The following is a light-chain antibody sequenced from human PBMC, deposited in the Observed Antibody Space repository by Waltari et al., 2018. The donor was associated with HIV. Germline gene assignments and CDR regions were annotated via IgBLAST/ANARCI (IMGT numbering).Light chain of an antibody. CDR2: VDSYGSH. V-gene: IGLV4-69*01. J-gene: IGLJ2*01. Sequence: PVVTQSSSASASLGASVRLTCTLSSGHSSFAIAWHQQLPEKGPQFLLKVDSYGSHIRWDGIPERFSGYSSGTERYLTISNLQSDDEADYYCQTWGAGAVVFGGGTRLTVL. CDR3: QTWGAGAVV. CDR1: SGHSSFA.